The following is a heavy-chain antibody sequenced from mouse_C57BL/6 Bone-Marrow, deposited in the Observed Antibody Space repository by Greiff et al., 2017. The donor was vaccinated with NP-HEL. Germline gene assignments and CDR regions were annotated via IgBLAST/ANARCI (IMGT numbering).Heavy chain of an antibody. CDR1: GYTFTEYT. CDR3: ARHEDLDAPYYYGSSYGYFDV. CDR2: VYPGSGSI. D-gene: IGHD1-1*01. Sequence: QVQLKESGAELVKPGASVKLSCKASGYTFTEYTIHWVKQRSGQGLEWIGWVYPGSGSIKYNEKFKDKATLTADKSSSTVYMELSRLTSEDSAVYFCARHEDLDAPYYYGSSYGYFDVWGTGTTVTVSS. V-gene: IGHV1-62-2*01. J-gene: IGHJ1*03.